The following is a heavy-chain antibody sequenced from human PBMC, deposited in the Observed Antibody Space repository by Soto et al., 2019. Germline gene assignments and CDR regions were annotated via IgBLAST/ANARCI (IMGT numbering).Heavy chain of an antibody. D-gene: IGHD2-15*01. CDR3: AIQGGGYCSGGSCYYGY. CDR2: ISAYNGNT. Sequence: GASVKVSCKASGYTFTSYGISWVRQAPGQGLEWMGWISAYNGNTNYAQKLQGRVTRTTDTSTSTAYMELRSLRSDDTAVYYCAIQGGGYCSGGSCYYGYWGQGTLVTVSS. J-gene: IGHJ4*02. V-gene: IGHV1-18*01. CDR1: GYTFTSYG.